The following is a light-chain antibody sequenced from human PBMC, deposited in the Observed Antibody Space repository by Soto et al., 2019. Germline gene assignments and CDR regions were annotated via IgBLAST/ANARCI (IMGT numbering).Light chain of an antibody. CDR3: QQRSHWPRT. CDR2: DAS. J-gene: IGKJ4*01. V-gene: IGKV3-11*01. Sequence: VLTQSPATLTLSPGERATLSCRASQSVSSYIAWYQQKPGQTPRLLIYDASNRATGIPARFSGSWSGTDFSLTISSLEPEDFAVYYCQQRSHWPRTFGGGTKVEIK. CDR1: QSVSSY.